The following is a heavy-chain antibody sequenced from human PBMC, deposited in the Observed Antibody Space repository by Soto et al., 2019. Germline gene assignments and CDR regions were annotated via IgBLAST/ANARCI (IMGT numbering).Heavy chain of an antibody. D-gene: IGHD3-10*01. J-gene: IGHJ6*02. V-gene: IGHV1-18*01. CDR1: GYTFPNSG. Sequence: GASVKVSCKASGYTFPNSGISWVRQAPGQGLEWMGWISTYSGNTNYSQKLQGRVTMTTDTSTTAAFMELRSLRSDDTAVYYCARFYYYGSGPTYYYYGMDVWGQGTTVTVSS. CDR2: ISTYSGNT. CDR3: ARFYYYGSGPTYYYYGMDV.